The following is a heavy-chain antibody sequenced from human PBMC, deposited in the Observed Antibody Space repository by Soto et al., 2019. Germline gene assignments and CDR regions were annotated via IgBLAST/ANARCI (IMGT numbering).Heavy chain of an antibody. J-gene: IGHJ3*02. D-gene: IGHD6-13*01. CDR3: VRYSSSFDAFDI. CDR2: ISSNGGST. Sequence: GESLKISCSASGFTFSSYAMHWVRQAPGKGLEYVSAISSNGGSTYYADSVKGRFTISRDNSKNTLYLQMSSLRAEDTAVYYCVRYSSSFDAFDIWGQGTMVTVSS. CDR1: GFTFSSYA. V-gene: IGHV3-64D*08.